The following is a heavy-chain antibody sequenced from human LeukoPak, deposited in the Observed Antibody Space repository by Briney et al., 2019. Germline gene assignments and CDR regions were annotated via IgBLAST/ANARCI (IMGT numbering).Heavy chain of an antibody. Sequence: PGGSLRLSCAASGFTFSSYGMHWVRQAPGKGLEWVAFIRYDGSNKYYADSVKGRFTISRDNSKNTLYPQMNSLRAEDTAVYYCAKAPYDSSSWLFDYWGQGTLVTVSS. D-gene: IGHD6-13*01. V-gene: IGHV3-30*02. CDR1: GFTFSSYG. CDR2: IRYDGSNK. J-gene: IGHJ4*02. CDR3: AKAPYDSSSWLFDY.